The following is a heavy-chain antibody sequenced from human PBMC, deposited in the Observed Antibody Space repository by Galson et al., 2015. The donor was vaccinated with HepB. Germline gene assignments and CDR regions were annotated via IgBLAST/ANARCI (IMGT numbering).Heavy chain of an antibody. D-gene: IGHD3-10*01. CDR3: ATNGVLKPIGRAFDI. Sequence: QSGAEVKKPGESLRISCKGSGYSFTSYWISWVRQMPGKGLEWMGRIDPSDSYTNYSPSFQGHVTISADKSISTAYLQWSSLKASDTAMYYCATNGVLKPIGRAFDIWGQGTMVTVSS. CDR1: GYSFTSYW. CDR2: IDPSDSYT. V-gene: IGHV5-10-1*01. J-gene: IGHJ3*02.